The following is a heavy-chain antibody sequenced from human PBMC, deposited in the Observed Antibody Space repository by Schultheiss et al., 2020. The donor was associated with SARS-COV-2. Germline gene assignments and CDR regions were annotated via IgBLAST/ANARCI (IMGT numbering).Heavy chain of an antibody. Sequence: SETLSLTCTVSGGSISSSSYYWGWIRQPPGKGLEWIGYIYYSGSTNYNPSLKSRITISVDTSKNQFSLKLSSVTAADTAVYYCARFRRYSSSSYYFDYWGQGTLVTVSS. CDR2: IYYSGST. J-gene: IGHJ4*02. CDR1: GGSISSSSYY. D-gene: IGHD6-6*01. V-gene: IGHV4-61*05. CDR3: ARFRRYSSSSYYFDY.